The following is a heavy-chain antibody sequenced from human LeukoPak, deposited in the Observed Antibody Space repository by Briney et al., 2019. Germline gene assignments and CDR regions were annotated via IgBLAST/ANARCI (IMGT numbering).Heavy chain of an antibody. CDR1: GYTFTGYY. Sequence: ASVKVSCKASGYTFTGYYMHWVRQAPGQGLEWMGWINPNSGGTNYAQEFQGRVTMTRDTSISTAYMELSRLRSDDTAVYYCASDPISYSSGWYGGWGQGTLVTVSS. J-gene: IGHJ4*02. V-gene: IGHV1-2*02. D-gene: IGHD6-19*01. CDR3: ASDPISYSSGWYGG. CDR2: INPNSGGT.